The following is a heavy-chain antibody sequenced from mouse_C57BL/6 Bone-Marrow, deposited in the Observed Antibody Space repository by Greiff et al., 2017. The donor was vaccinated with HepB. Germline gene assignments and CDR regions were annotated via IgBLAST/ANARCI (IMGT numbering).Heavy chain of an antibody. Sequence: VQLQQSGAELARPGASVKLSCKASGYTFTSYGISWVKQRTGQGLEWIGEIYPRSGNTYYNEKFKGKATLTADKSSSTAYMELRSLTSEDSAVYFCARGDPLYSPLFDYCGQGTTLTVSS. CDR3: ARGDPLYSPLFDY. V-gene: IGHV1-81*01. CDR2: IYPRSGNT. D-gene: IGHD2-12*01. CDR1: GYTFTSYG. J-gene: IGHJ2*01.